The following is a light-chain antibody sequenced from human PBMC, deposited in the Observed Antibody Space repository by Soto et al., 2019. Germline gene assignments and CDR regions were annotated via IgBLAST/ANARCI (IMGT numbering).Light chain of an antibody. CDR3: QQYNNWPIT. CDR1: RTLSSN. CDR2: DAS. Sequence: IVMKQSPATLSVSPGERATLSCRASRTLSSNLAWYQQKPGQAPRLLIYDASTRATGIPARFSGSGSGTEFTLTISSLQSEDFAGYYCQQYNNWPITFGQGTRLEIK. J-gene: IGKJ5*01. V-gene: IGKV3-15*01.